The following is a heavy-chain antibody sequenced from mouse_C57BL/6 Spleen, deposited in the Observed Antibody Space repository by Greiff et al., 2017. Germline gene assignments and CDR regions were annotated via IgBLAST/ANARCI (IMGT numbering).Heavy chain of an antibody. D-gene: IGHD4-1*01. CDR2: INPSTGGT. Sequence: VQLQQSGPELVKPGASVKISCKASGYSFTGYYMNWVKQSPEKSLEWIGEINPSTGGTTYNQKFKAKATLTVDKSSSTAYMQLKSLTSEDSAVYYCARSNQGFAYWGQGTLVTVSA. CDR3: ARSNQGFAY. CDR1: GYSFTGYY. J-gene: IGHJ3*01. V-gene: IGHV1-42*01.